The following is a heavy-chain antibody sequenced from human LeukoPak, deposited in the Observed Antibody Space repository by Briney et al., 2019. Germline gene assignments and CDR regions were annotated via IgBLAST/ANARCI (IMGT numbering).Heavy chain of an antibody. J-gene: IGHJ4*02. CDR1: GDSVSNNVVA. V-gene: IGHV6-1*01. CDR3: VRASSSSFDY. D-gene: IGHD6-19*01. Sequence: SQTLSLTCAISGDSVSNNVVAWNWIRQSPSRGLEWLGRTYYRSKWTYDYAVSVKSRVIVNPDTSKNQFHLQLSSVVPEDSAVYYCVRASSSSFDYWGQGTLVSVSS. CDR2: TYYRSKWTY.